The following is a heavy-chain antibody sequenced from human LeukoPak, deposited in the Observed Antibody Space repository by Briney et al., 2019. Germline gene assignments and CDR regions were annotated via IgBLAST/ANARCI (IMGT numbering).Heavy chain of an antibody. V-gene: IGHV4-34*01. J-gene: IGHJ3*02. D-gene: IGHD5-18*01. CDR3: ARGAQPRGYSYAGWKRVVAFDI. CDR1: GGSISRYY. Sequence: ASETLSLTCTVSGGSISRYYCSWIRQPPGKGREWIGEINHSGSTNYNPSLKTRVTISVDTSKNQFSLKLSSVTAADTAVYYCARGAQPRGYSYAGWKRVVAFDIWGQGTMVTVSS. CDR2: INHSGST.